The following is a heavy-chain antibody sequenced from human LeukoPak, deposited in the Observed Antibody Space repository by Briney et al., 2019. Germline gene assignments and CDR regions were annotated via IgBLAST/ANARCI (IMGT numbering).Heavy chain of an antibody. CDR2: IYYSGST. Sequence: SETLSLTCTVSGGSISSYYWSWIRQPPGKGLEWIGYIYYSGSTNYNPSLKSRVTISVDTSKNQFSLKLTSVTAADTAVYYCARELPATGTDYFDYWGRGTLVTVSS. J-gene: IGHJ4*02. D-gene: IGHD6-13*01. CDR3: ARELPATGTDYFDY. V-gene: IGHV4-59*01. CDR1: GGSISSYY.